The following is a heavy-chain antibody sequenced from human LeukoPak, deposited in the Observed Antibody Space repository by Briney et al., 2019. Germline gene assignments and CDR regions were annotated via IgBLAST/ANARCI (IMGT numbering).Heavy chain of an antibody. CDR3: AKDRGGYCSGGSCYSALDF. Sequence: GGSLRLSCAASGFTFSSYAMNWVRQAPGKGLEWVSAVSTGGTGTYYADSVKGRFTISRDNSKNTLYLQMNSLRAEDTAVYYCAKDRGGYCSGGSCYSALDFRAQGTLVTVSS. CDR2: VSTGGTGT. J-gene: IGHJ4*02. CDR1: GFTFSSYA. V-gene: IGHV3-23*01. D-gene: IGHD2-15*01.